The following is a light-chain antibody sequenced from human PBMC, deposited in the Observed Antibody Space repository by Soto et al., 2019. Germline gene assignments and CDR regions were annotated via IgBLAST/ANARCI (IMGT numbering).Light chain of an antibody. CDR3: QQYNSYFQT. CDR1: QGINIF. CDR2: AAS. V-gene: IGKV1-9*01. Sequence: DIQLTQSPSFLSASVGDRVTITCRASQGINIFLAWFQQKPGKAPNLLISAASTLQSGVPSRFSGSGSGTDFTLSISSLQPDDSATYYCQQYNSYFQTFGRGTRLEIK. J-gene: IGKJ5*01.